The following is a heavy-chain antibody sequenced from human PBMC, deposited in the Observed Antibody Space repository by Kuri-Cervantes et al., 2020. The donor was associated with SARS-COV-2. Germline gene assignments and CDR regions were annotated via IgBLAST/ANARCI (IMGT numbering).Heavy chain of an antibody. CDR2: ISYDGSNK. V-gene: IGHV3-30*18. D-gene: IGHD6-19*01. CDR3: AKDLSAVAGIGGY. Sequence: LSLTCAASGFTFSSYGMHWVRQAPGKGLEWVAVISYDGSNKYYTDSVKGRFTISRDNSKNTMYLQMNSLRAEDTAVYYCAKDLSAVAGIGGYWGQGNLVHVSP. CDR1: GFTFSSYG. J-gene: IGHJ4*02.